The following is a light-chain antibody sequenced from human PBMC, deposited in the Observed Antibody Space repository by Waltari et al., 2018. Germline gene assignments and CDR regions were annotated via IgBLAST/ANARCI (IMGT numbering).Light chain of an antibody. CDR2: GNT. Sequence: SVLTQPPSVSWAPGLRVTITCTERSSNIGSGYYVHGYQQLPGTAPNLLIYGNTNRPSGVPDRISASKSGTSASLAITGLQAEDEADYYCQSYDSSLSSSVFGPGTQVTVL. CDR1: SSNIGSGYY. CDR3: QSYDSSLSSSV. V-gene: IGLV1-40*01. J-gene: IGLJ1*01.